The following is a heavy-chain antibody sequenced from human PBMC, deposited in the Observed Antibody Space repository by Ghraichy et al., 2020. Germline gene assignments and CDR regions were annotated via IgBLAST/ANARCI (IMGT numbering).Heavy chain of an antibody. V-gene: IGHV3-30*04. D-gene: IGHD3-22*01. J-gene: IGHJ4*02. CDR1: GFTFSSYA. Sequence: GGSLRLSCAASGFTFSSYAMHWVRQAPGKGLEWVAVISYDGSNKYYADSVKGRFTISRDNSKNTLYLQMNSLRAEDTAVYYCVRVRDSSGYNGLDYWGQGTLVTVSS. CDR3: VRVRDSSGYNGLDY. CDR2: ISYDGSNK.